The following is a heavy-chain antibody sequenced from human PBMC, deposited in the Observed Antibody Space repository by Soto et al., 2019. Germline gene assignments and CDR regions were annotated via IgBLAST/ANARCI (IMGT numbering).Heavy chain of an antibody. V-gene: IGHV3-30*18. CDR1: GFTFSLYG. Sequence: GGSLSLSCAVSGFTFSLYGMHWVRQAPGKGLEWVAFISYEGRNKYYADSVKGRFTLSRDNSKNTLSLQMESLRPEDTAVYYCAKGRDSTLLRWQYFDNWGQGTQVTVSS. D-gene: IGHD4-17*01. CDR2: ISYEGRNK. CDR3: AKGRDSTLLRWQYFDN. J-gene: IGHJ4*02.